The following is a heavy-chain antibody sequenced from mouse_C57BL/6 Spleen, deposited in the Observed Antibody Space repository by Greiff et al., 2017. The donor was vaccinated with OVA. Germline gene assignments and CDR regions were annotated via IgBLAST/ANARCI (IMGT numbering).Heavy chain of an antibody. CDR2: IYPGDGDT. D-gene: IGHD2-4*01. CDR3: ARGGIYYDYDMDY. Sequence: VQLQQSGAELVKPGASVKISCKASGYAFSSYWMNWVKQRPGKGLEWIGQIYPGDGDTNYNGKFKGKATLTADKSSSTAYMQLSSLTSEDSAVYSCARGGIYYDYDMDYWGQGTTLTVSS. J-gene: IGHJ2*01. CDR1: GYAFSSYW. V-gene: IGHV1-80*01.